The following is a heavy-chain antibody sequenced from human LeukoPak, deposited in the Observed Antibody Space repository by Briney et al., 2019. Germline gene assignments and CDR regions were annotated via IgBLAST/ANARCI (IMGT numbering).Heavy chain of an antibody. CDR3: ATSRRGATLDY. Sequence: WASVKVSCKASGYTFTSYGISWVRQAPGQGLEWMGSFEPEDGEPIYAQKFQGRVTMTEDTSTDTAYMELSSLRSEDTAVYYCATSRRGATLDYWGLGTLVTVSS. J-gene: IGHJ4*02. V-gene: IGHV1-24*01. D-gene: IGHD1-26*01. CDR1: GYTFTSYG. CDR2: FEPEDGEP.